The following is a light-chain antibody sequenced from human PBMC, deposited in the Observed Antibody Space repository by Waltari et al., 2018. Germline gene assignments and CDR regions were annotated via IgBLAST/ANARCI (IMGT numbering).Light chain of an antibody. CDR1: QSVRVS. J-gene: IGKJ1*01. V-gene: IGKV3-20*01. CDR2: GAS. Sequence: IELTQSPRTLSLSTGERATLPCRASQSVRVSLAWYQQKAGQAPRLLIYGASRRATGIPDRFSGSGSGTDFSLTISRLEPEDFAVYYCQHYVRLPATFGQGTKVEI. CDR3: QHYVRLPAT.